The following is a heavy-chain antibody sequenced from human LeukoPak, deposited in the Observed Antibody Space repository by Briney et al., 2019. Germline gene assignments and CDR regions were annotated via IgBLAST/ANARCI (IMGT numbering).Heavy chain of an antibody. V-gene: IGHV4-31*03. Sequence: PSETLSLTCTVSGGSISSGGYYWSWIRQHPGKGLEWIGYIYYSGSTYYNPSLKSRVTISVDTSKNQFSLKLSSVTAADTAVFYCARGFSAGRGWAFDYWGQGTLVTVSS. CDR1: GGSISSGGYY. CDR3: ARGFSAGRGWAFDY. J-gene: IGHJ4*02. D-gene: IGHD6-13*01. CDR2: IYYSGST.